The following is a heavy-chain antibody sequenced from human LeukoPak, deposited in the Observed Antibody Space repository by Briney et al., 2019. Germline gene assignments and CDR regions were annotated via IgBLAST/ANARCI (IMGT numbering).Heavy chain of an antibody. V-gene: IGHV4-31*11. CDR3: ARRGRPRGQIGEYFDY. J-gene: IGHJ4*02. D-gene: IGHD2/OR15-2a*01. CDR1: GGSISSGGYS. CDR2: IYYSGST. Sequence: SETLSLTCAVSGGSISSGGYSWSWIRQHPGKGLEWIGYIYYSGSTYYNPSLKSRVTISVDTSKNQFSLKLSSVTAADTAVYYCARRGRPRGQIGEYFDYWGQGTLVTVSS.